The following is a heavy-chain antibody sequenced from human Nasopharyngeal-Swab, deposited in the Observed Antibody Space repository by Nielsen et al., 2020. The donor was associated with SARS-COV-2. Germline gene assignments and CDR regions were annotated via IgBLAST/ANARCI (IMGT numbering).Heavy chain of an antibody. J-gene: IGHJ6*02. CDR3: AKDRDSGDDSDDYYHYYGMDV. CDR2: ISYGESNK. Sequence: GESLKISCAASGFIFSSYAMHWVRQAPGKGLEWVAVISYGESNKYYADSVKGRFTISRDNSKNTVNLQMNSLRVEDTAIYYCAKDRDSGDDSDDYYHYYGMDVWGQGTTVTVFS. D-gene: IGHD5-12*01. V-gene: IGHV3-30-3*01. CDR1: GFIFSSYA.